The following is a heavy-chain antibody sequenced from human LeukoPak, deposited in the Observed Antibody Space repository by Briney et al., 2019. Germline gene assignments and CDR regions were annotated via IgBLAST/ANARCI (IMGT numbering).Heavy chain of an antibody. J-gene: IGHJ4*02. CDR3: AAANYDILTGYYIGFDY. CDR2: INPNSGGT. D-gene: IGHD3-9*01. Sequence: ASVKVSCKASGYTFTGYYMHWVRQAPGQGLEWMGWINPNSGGTNYAQKFQGRVTMTRDTSISTAYMELSRLRSDDTAVYYCAAANYDILTGYYIGFDYWGQGTLVTVSS. V-gene: IGHV1-2*02. CDR1: GYTFTGYY.